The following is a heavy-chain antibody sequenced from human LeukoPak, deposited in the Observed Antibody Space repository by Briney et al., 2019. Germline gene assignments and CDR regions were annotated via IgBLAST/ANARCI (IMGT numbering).Heavy chain of an antibody. V-gene: IGHV4-38-2*02. CDR3: ARQWSEDY. D-gene: IGHD2-8*01. Sequence: SETLSLTCTVSGYSISSGYYWGWIRQPPRKGLEWIGSIYYSGSTYYNPSLKSRVTISVDTSKNQFSLKLSSVTAADTAVYYCARQWSEDYWGQGTLVTVSS. J-gene: IGHJ4*02. CDR1: GYSISSGYY. CDR2: IYYSGST.